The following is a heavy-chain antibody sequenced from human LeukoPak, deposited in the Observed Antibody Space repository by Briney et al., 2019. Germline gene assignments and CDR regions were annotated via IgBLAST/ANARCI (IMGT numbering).Heavy chain of an antibody. V-gene: IGHV3-23*01. J-gene: IGHJ5*02. CDR2: ISGSGGST. CDR1: AFTFRPFA. Sequence: GGSLRLSCAASAFTFRPFAMIWVRQAPGKGLEWVSAISGSGGSTYYADSVKGRFTISRDNSKNTLYLQMNSLRAEDTAVYYCAKDPQQQLPMNWFDPWGQGTLATVSS. D-gene: IGHD6-13*01. CDR3: AKDPQQQLPMNWFDP.